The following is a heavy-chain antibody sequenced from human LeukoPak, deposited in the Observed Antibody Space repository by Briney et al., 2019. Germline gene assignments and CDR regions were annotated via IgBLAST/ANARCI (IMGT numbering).Heavy chain of an antibody. CDR3: ARHIAVAEENWFDP. J-gene: IGHJ5*02. CDR1: GYSVSSNSAA. Sequence: QTLTLTCDISGYSVSSNSAAWNWHRPSPSRGLEWLGRTNYRYKWYKDYSESGKSLIRNNPDTSNNQVTPQLNSGTPEDMAVYYCARHIAVAEENWFDPWGQGTLVTVSS. D-gene: IGHD6-19*01. CDR2: TNYRYKWYK. V-gene: IGHV6-1*01.